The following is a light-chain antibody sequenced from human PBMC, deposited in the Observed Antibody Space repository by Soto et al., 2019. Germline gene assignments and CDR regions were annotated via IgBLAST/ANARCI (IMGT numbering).Light chain of an antibody. J-gene: IGLJ3*02. Sequence: QSALTQPASVSGSPGQSITISCTGTSSDIGDYNYVSLYQQYPGKVPKLVIYDVSHRPSGVSNRFSGSKSGNTASLTISGLQAEDEADYYCSSSTTTTSLVVLGGGTKLTVL. V-gene: IGLV2-14*01. CDR2: DVS. CDR3: SSSTTTTSLVV. CDR1: SSDIGDYNY.